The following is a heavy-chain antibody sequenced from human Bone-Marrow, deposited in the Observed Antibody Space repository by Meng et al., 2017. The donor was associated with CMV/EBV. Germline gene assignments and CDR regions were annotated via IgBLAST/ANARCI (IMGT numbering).Heavy chain of an antibody. J-gene: IGHJ2*01. CDR1: GFTFSSYD. CDR2: IGTAGDT. V-gene: IGHV3-13*03. D-gene: IGHD6-19*01. CDR3: AREYSSGNTDL. Sequence: GGSLRLSCAACGFTFSSYDMHWVRQATGKGLEWVSAIGTAGDTHYPGSMKGQFTISRENAKNSLYLQMNSLRAEDTAVYYCAREYSSGNTDLWGRGTLVTVSS.